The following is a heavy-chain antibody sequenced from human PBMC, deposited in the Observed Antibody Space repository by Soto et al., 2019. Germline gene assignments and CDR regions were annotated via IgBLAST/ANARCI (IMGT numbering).Heavy chain of an antibody. CDR3: ATSPGYYATSPFDF. CDR2: IRSKSDGETT. D-gene: IGHD3-22*01. J-gene: IGHJ4*02. CDR1: GLTFSSAW. Sequence: GGSLRLSCTASGLTFSSAWMNWVRQAPGKGLEWVGRIRSKSDGETTDYAAPVKGRFTISRDDSRNTLYLQMNSLKTEDAALYYCATSPGYYATSPFDFWGQGTLVTVSS. V-gene: IGHV3-15*07.